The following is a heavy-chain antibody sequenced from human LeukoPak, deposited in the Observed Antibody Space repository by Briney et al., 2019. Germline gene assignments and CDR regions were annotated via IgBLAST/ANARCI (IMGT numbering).Heavy chain of an antibody. CDR3: ARDAGIAVAEIDY. J-gene: IGHJ4*02. CDR2: INPHSGDT. V-gene: IGHV1-2*02. D-gene: IGHD6-19*01. Sequence: ASVKVSCKASGYTFTDYYLHWVRQAPGQGLEWMGWINPHSGDTNYAQNFQGRVTMTRATSISTAYMEFSRLKYDDTAVYYCARDAGIAVAEIDYWGQGALVTVSS. CDR1: GYTFTDYY.